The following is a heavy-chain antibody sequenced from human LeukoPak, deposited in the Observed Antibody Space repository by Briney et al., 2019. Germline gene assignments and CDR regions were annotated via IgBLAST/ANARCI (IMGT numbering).Heavy chain of an antibody. V-gene: IGHV3-48*03. Sequence: PGGSLRLSCAASGFTFSPYEMNWVRQAPGKGLEWVSYISSSGSVIHYADSVKGRFTISRDNAKSSLYLQMNSLRAEDTAVYYCARDLYYFGSGSSVPGLPDYWGQGTLVTVSS. CDR3: ARDLYYFGSGSSVPGLPDY. CDR1: GFTFSPYE. J-gene: IGHJ4*02. CDR2: ISSSGSVI. D-gene: IGHD3-10*01.